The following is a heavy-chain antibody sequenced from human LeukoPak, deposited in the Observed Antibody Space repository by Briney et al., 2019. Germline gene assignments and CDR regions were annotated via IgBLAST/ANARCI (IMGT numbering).Heavy chain of an antibody. J-gene: IGHJ4*02. CDR2: ISSSSSTI. CDR1: GFTFSSYS. D-gene: IGHD6-6*01. V-gene: IGHV3-48*04. Sequence: GGSLRLSCAASGFTFSSYSMNWVRQAPGKGLEWVSYISSSSSTIYYADSVKGRFTISRDNAKNSLYLQMNSLRAEDTAVYYCARDPGGYSSSFDYWGQGTLVTVSS. CDR3: ARDPGGYSSSFDY.